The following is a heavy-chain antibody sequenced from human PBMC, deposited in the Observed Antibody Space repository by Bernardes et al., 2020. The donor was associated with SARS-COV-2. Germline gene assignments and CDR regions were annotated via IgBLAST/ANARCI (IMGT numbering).Heavy chain of an antibody. D-gene: IGHD3-16*02. CDR3: AKGSAAYDYVWGSYRPPSYYVMDV. CDR2: INPDGTTT. Sequence: GGSLRLSCAASGFTFSSSWMHWVRQAPGKGLVWVSRINPDGTTTTYADSVKGRFTISRDNAKNALYLQMNSLGVEDTAVYYCAKGSAAYDYVWGSYRPPSYYVMDVWGQGTTVTVSS. J-gene: IGHJ6*02. CDR1: GFTFSSSW. V-gene: IGHV3-74*01.